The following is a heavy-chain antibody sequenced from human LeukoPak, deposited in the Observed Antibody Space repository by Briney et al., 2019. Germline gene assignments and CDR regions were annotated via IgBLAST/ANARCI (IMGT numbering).Heavy chain of an antibody. V-gene: IGHV1-69*13. CDR1: GDTFSSYA. Sequence: ASVKVSCKASGDTFSSYAISWVRQAPGQGLEWMGGIIPIFGTANYAQKFQGRVTITADESTSTAYMELSSLRSEDTAVYYCARGGIVVVPAAKYNWFDPWGQGTLVTVSS. J-gene: IGHJ5*02. CDR3: ARGGIVVVPAAKYNWFDP. D-gene: IGHD2-2*01. CDR2: IIPIFGTA.